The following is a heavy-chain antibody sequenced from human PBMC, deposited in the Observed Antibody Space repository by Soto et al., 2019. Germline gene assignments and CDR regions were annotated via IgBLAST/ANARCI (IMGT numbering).Heavy chain of an antibody. CDR2: IDPSDSQT. CDR1: GYSFAGYW. J-gene: IGHJ6*02. Sequence: GESLKISCKGSGYSFAGYWITWVRQKPGKGLEWMGRIDPSDSQTYYSPSFRGHVTISVTKSITTVFLQWSSLRASDTAMYYCARQGQRTYYYYGMDVWGQGTTVTVSS. CDR3: ARQGQRTYYYYGMDV. V-gene: IGHV5-10-1*01.